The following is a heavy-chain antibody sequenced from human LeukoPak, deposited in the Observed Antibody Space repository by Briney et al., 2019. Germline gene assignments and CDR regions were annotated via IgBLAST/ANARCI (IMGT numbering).Heavy chain of an antibody. J-gene: IGHJ4*02. D-gene: IGHD6-19*01. V-gene: IGHV3-66*01. Sequence: GGSLRLSCAASGFTVSSNYMSWVRQAPGKGLEWVSVIYSGGRTEYADSVKGRFTISRDNSKNTLYLQMNSLRAEDTAVYYCSRDADSSGWYSNFDYWGQGTLVTVSS. CDR1: GFTVSSNY. CDR3: SRDADSSGWYSNFDY. CDR2: IYSGGRT.